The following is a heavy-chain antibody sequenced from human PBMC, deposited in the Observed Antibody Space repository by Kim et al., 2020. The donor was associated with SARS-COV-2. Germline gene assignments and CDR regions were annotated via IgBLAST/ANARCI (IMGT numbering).Heavy chain of an antibody. CDR3: AHFPWSYCSTNNCLHFYY. CDR2: IYWDDDK. D-gene: IGHD2-2*01. V-gene: IGHV2-5*02. CDR1: GFSLKTSRVG. J-gene: IGHJ4*02. Sequence: SGPTLVKPTQTLTLTCTFSGFSLKTSRVGVGWIRQSPGKALEWLALIYWDDDKRYSPSLRSRLTITKDTRKNQVVLTMTNMGPVDTATYYCAHFPWSYCSTNNCLHFYYWGQGTLVTVSS.